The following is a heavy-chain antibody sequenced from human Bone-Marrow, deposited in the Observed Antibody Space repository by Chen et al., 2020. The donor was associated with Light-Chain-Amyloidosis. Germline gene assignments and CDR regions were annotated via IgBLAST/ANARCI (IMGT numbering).Heavy chain of an antibody. CDR1: GFNFSSFG. CDR2: VSGSTVST. CDR3: TRKGGYFDF. D-gene: IGHD3-10*01. V-gene: IGHV3-23*04. J-gene: IGHJ4*02. Sequence: EVQLVESGGGLVQPGGSLRLSCATSGFNFSSFGMSWVRQAPGKGLEWVSTVSGSTVSTYYAGAVKCRFIISRDNSKSTLYLQMNSLRAGDTAVYFCTRKGGYFDFWVQGSLVTVSS.